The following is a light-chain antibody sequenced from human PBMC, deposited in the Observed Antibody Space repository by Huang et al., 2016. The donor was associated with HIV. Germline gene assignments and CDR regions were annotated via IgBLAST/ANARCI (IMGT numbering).Light chain of an antibody. CDR3: QQYGSSPPWT. Sequence: EIVLTQSPGTLSLSPGQRATLSCRASPSISSNYLAWYQQKPGQAPRLLIYGASSRATAIPDRFSGSGSGTDFTLTISRLEPEDVAVYYCQQYGSSPPWTFGQGTKVEIK. CDR1: PSISSNY. CDR2: GAS. V-gene: IGKV3-20*01. J-gene: IGKJ1*01.